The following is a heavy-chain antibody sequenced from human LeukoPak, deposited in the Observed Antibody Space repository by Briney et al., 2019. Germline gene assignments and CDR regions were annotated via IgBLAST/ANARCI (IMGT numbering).Heavy chain of an antibody. CDR1: GFIFSSYE. CDR2: ISGSGSTM. CDR3: ARTGSGGDLDI. Sequence: GGSLRLSCAASGFIFSSYEMNWVRQAPGKGLEWISYISGSGSTMYYADSVKGRFTISRDNAKNSLYLQMNSLRAEDTAVYYCARTGSGGDLDIWGQGTMVTVSS. V-gene: IGHV3-48*03. D-gene: IGHD2-15*01. J-gene: IGHJ3*02.